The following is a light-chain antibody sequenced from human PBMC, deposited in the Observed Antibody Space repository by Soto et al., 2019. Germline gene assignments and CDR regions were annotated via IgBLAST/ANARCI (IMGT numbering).Light chain of an antibody. J-gene: IGKJ4*01. CDR1: QSVSSSH. CDR2: GAS. V-gene: IGKV3-20*01. CDR3: QQYGSSPLT. Sequence: EIVLTQSPGTLSLSPGERATLSCRASQSVSSSHLAWYQQKPGQAPRLLIYGASSRATGIPDRFSGSGSGTDFTLTISRLEPEDFAVYYCQQYGSSPLTFGGGT.